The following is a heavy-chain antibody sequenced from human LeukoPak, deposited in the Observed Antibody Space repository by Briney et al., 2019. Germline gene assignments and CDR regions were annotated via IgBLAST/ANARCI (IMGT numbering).Heavy chain of an antibody. D-gene: IGHD3-22*01. CDR1: GFIFGDYG. J-gene: IGHJ4*02. V-gene: IGHV3-49*03. CDR2: IRSKTHGGTT. CDR3: ARETYYYDSSGYKRGGHFDY. Sequence: GGSLRLSCTSSGFIFGDYGMGWFRQAPGKGLEWVGFIRSKTHGGTTEYAASVRGRFTISRDDSKSIAYLQMSSLQAEDTAVYYCARETYYYDSSGYKRGGHFDYWGQGTLVTVSS.